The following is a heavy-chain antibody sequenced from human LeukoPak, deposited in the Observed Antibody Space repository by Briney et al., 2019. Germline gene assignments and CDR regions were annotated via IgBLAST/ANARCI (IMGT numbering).Heavy chain of an antibody. CDR2: IYYSGST. CDR1: GGSISSYY. Sequence: SETLSLTCTVSGGSISSYYWSWIRQPPGKGLEWIGYIYYSGSTNYNPSLKSRVTISVDTSKNQFSLKLSSVTAADTAVYYCAREGRETVTSSSWFDPWGQGTLVTVSS. D-gene: IGHD4-11*01. CDR3: AREGRETVTSSSWFDP. V-gene: IGHV4-59*01. J-gene: IGHJ5*02.